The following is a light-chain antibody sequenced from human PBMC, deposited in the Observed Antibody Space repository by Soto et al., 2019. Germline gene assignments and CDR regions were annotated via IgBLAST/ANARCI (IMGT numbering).Light chain of an antibody. CDR1: RSDVGGYNY. J-gene: IGLJ2*01. V-gene: IGLV2-14*01. Sequence: QSVLTQPASVSGSPGQSITISCTGTRSDVGGYNYVSWYQQHPGKAPKLMIYEVSNRPSGVSNRFTGSKSGNTASLTISGLQAEDEADYYCSSYTSSSSVLFGGGTKLTVL. CDR3: SSYTSSSSVL. CDR2: EVS.